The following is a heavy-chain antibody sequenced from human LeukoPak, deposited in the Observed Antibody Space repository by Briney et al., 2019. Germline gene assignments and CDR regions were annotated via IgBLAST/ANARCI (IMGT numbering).Heavy chain of an antibody. D-gene: IGHD3-9*01. J-gene: IGHJ4*02. CDR1: GYTFTSYA. Sequence: ASVKVSCKASGYTFTSYAMHWVRQAPGQRLEWMGWINAGNGNTKYSQKSQGRVTITRDTSASTAYMELSSLRSEDTAVYYCARAPPTITILGYWGQGTLVTVSS. CDR3: ARAPPTITILGY. CDR2: INAGNGNT. V-gene: IGHV1-3*01.